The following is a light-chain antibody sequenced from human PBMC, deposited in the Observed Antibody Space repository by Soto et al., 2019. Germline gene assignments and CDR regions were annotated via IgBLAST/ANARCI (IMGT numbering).Light chain of an antibody. CDR3: QQCGSTPWT. V-gene: IGKV3-20*01. CDR1: QTITSSY. Sequence: PGARATLSCRASQTITSSYLAWYQQKPGQSPRLLIYGASSRATGIPDRFSGSGSETDFTLTISRLELEDFAVYYCQQCGSTPWTFGQGTKVEIK. J-gene: IGKJ1*01. CDR2: GAS.